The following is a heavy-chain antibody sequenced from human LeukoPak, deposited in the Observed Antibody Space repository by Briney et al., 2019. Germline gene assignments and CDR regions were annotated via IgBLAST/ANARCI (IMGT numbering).Heavy chain of an antibody. CDR1: GFTFSNYA. CDR3: ARGKGGLYYGSGSQGGYFDF. D-gene: IGHD3-10*01. V-gene: IGHV3-30*09. Sequence: GGSLRLSCAASGFTFSNYAMHWVRQAPGRGLEWVAVTPFDGKNKFYADSVKGRFAIFRDNSKNTLYLQVDNLRAEDTSVYFCARGKGGLYYGSGSQGGYFDFWGQGTRVTVSS. J-gene: IGHJ4*02. CDR2: TPFDGKNK.